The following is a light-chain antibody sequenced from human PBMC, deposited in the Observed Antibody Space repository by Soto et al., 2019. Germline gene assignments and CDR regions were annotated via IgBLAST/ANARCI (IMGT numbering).Light chain of an antibody. CDR3: QQYGSSPST. CDR1: QSVSSSY. V-gene: IGKV3-20*01. J-gene: IGKJ3*01. Sequence: EMVLTQSPGTLSLSPGERATLSCRASQSVSSSYLAWYQQKPGQAPRLLIYGASSRATGIPDKFSGSGSGTVFTLTISRLEPEDFAVYYCQQYGSSPSTFGPGTKVDIK. CDR2: GAS.